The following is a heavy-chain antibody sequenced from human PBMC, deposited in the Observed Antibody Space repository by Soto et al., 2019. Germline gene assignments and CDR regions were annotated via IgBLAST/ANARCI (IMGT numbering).Heavy chain of an antibody. Sequence: AGSLRLSCAASGFTFSSYAMHWVRQAPGKGLEWVAVISYDGSNKYYADSVKGRFTISRDNSKNTLYLQMNSLRAEDTAVYYCARVWSVAGTRGHYYYGMDVWGQGTTVTVSS. CDR3: ARVWSVAGTRGHYYYGMDV. CDR2: ISYDGSNK. D-gene: IGHD6-19*01. CDR1: GFTFSSYA. J-gene: IGHJ6*02. V-gene: IGHV3-30-3*01.